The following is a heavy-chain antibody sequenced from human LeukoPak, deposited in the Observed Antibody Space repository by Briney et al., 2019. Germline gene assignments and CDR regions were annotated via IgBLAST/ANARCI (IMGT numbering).Heavy chain of an antibody. D-gene: IGHD6-13*01. CDR3: ARGRGELDSWFDP. Sequence: ASVKVSCKASGYTFTSYDINWVRQAPGQGLEWMGWINPNSGGTNYAQKFQGRVTMTRDTSISTAYMELSRLRSDDTAVYYCARGRGELDSWFDPWGQGTLVTVSS. CDR2: INPNSGGT. V-gene: IGHV1-2*02. J-gene: IGHJ5*02. CDR1: GYTFTSYD.